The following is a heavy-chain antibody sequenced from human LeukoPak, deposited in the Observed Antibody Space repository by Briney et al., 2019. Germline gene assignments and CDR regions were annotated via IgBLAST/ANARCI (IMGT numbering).Heavy chain of an antibody. CDR2: IGSTGNT. CDR1: GFTFSSYD. D-gene: IGHD5-18*01. CDR3: ARSTAMVTLGDYCMDV. J-gene: IGHJ6*02. V-gene: IGHV3-13*01. Sequence: GGSLSLSCAASGFTFSSYDMHWVRQAPGKGLEWVSAIGSTGNTYYQGSVKGRFTTSRETANNYFYLQMNSLRAGDTSVYYCARSTAMVTLGDYCMDVWGQGTTGTVSS.